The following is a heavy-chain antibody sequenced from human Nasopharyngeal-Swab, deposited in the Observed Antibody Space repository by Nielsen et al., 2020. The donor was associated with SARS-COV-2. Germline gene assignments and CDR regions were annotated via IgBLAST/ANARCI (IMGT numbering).Heavy chain of an antibody. Sequence: GGSLRLSCTASGFTFSSYAMSWVRQAPGKGLEWVSEISGSGGSTYYAESVKGRFTISRDNSKNTLYLQMGSLRAEDTAIYYCAKDPGVESPSWFDYWGQGTLLTVSS. CDR3: AKDPGVESPSWFDY. V-gene: IGHV3-23*01. CDR2: ISGSGGST. D-gene: IGHD4-23*01. J-gene: IGHJ4*02. CDR1: GFTFSSYA.